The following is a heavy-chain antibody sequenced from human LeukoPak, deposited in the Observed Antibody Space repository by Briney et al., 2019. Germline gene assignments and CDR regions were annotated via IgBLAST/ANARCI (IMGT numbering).Heavy chain of an antibody. Sequence: ASVTVSCKASGYTFTSYYMHWVRQAPGQGLEWMGIINRSGGSTSYAQKFQGRVTMTRDMSTSSVYMALSSLRSEDTAVYYCASATTVTTPPVRGQGTMVTVSS. CDR3: ASATTVTTPPV. CDR1: GYTFTSYY. V-gene: IGHV1-46*01. J-gene: IGHJ3*01. CDR2: INRSGGST. D-gene: IGHD4-17*01.